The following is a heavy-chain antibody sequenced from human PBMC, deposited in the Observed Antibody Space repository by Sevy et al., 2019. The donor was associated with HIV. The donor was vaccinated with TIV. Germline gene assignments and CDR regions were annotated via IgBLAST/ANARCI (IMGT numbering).Heavy chain of an antibody. D-gene: IGHD1-1*01. Sequence: GGSLRLSCAASGFTFSSYAMSWVRQAPGKGLEWVSDISGSGGSTYYADSVKGRFTISRDNSKNSLSLQMNSLRAEDTAMYYCALERLSSDVAEYFQNWGQGTLVTVSS. CDR1: GFTFSSYA. CDR2: ISGSGGST. V-gene: IGHV3-23*01. CDR3: ALERLSSDVAEYFQN. J-gene: IGHJ1*01.